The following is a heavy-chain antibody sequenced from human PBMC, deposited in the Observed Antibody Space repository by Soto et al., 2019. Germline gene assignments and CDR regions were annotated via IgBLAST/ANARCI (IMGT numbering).Heavy chain of an antibody. V-gene: IGHV3-74*01. Sequence: EVQRVESGGGLVQPGGSLRLSCAVSGFNFNTYWMHWVRQAPGKGLVWVSRINSDGSSIIYADSVKGRFTISRDNAKNTLYLQMSSLRAEDTAVYYCAREHFATLDYWGQGTLVTVSS. CDR3: AREHFATLDY. CDR2: INSDGSSI. CDR1: GFNFNTYW. J-gene: IGHJ4*02.